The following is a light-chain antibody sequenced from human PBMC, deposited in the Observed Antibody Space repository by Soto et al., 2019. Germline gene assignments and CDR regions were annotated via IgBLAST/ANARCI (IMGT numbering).Light chain of an antibody. CDR2: EVS. Sequence: QSALTQPASVSGSPGQLITISCTGTSSDIGDYTHVSWYQQHPGKAPKLIIYEVSDRPSGVSNRFSGSKSGNTASLTISGLQTEDEADYYCCSYTSISTSAVFGGGTKLTVL. V-gene: IGLV2-14*01. CDR3: CSYTSISTSAV. CDR1: SSDIGDYTH. J-gene: IGLJ2*01.